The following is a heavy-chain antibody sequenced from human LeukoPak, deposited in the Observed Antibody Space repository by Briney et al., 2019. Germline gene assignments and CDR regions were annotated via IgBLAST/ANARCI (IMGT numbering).Heavy chain of an antibody. J-gene: IGHJ4*02. CDR3: AKGLINDWSALEY. V-gene: IGHV3-23*01. Sequence: GGSLGLSCAASGFTFSSYAMTWVRQAPGKGLEWVSAISGSGGTTYYADSVRGRFTISRDNSKNTVYLQMNSLRAEDTAIYYCAKGLINDWSALEYWGQGILVTVSS. D-gene: IGHD3-9*01. CDR1: GFTFSSYA. CDR2: ISGSGGTT.